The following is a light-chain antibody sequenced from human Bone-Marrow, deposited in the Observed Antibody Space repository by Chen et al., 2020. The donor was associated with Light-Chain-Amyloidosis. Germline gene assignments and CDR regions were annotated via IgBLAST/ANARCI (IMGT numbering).Light chain of an antibody. Sequence: QSVLTQPPSASATPGQRVTISCSGSSSNIGINTVNWYQQVPGTAPKLLIYINDRRPSGVPDRFSGSRSGTSASLAIRGLQSEDEADYYCAAWDDSLKGWVFGGGTKLTVL. CDR3: AAWDDSLKGWV. V-gene: IGLV1-44*01. CDR1: SSNIGINT. CDR2: IND. J-gene: IGLJ3*02.